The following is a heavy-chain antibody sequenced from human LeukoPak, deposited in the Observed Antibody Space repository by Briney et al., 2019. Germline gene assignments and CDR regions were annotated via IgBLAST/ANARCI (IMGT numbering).Heavy chain of an antibody. CDR3: ARGHTDMGGNSGYYYMDV. CDR2: IIPIFGTS. J-gene: IGHJ6*03. D-gene: IGHD4-23*01. CDR1: GGTFSSSA. V-gene: IGHV1-69*13. Sequence: VASVKVSCKASGGTFSSSAISWVRQAPGQGLEWMGGIIPIFGTSNYAQKFQGRVTITADESTSTAYMELSSLRSEDTAVFYCARGHTDMGGNSGYYYMDVWGKGTTVTVSS.